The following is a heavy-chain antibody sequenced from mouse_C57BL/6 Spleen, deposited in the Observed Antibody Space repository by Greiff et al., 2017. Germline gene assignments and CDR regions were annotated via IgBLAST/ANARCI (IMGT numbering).Heavy chain of an antibody. CDR1: GYTFTDYY. CDR2: IYPGSGNT. Sequence: LQESGPELVKPGASVKISCKASGYTFTDYYINWVKQRPGQGLEWIGWIYPGSGNTKYNEKFKGKATLTVDTSSSPAYMQLSSLTSEDSAVYFCARSSYGYDYYAMDYWGQGTSVTVSS. J-gene: IGHJ4*01. V-gene: IGHV1-84*01. D-gene: IGHD2-2*01. CDR3: ARSSYGYDYYAMDY.